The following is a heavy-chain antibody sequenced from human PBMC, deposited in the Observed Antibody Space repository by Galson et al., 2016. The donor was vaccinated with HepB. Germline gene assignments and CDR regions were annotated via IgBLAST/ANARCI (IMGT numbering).Heavy chain of an antibody. D-gene: IGHD1-7*01. Sequence: SVKVSCKASGYTFINQAIHWVRQAPGQSLEYMGWINAANGKTKYSQKFQDRVTFTRDTSATTAYMEVSSLRYEDTAVYYCARGGDGSGELSLVDYWGQGTLVTVSS. J-gene: IGHJ4*02. CDR2: INAANGKT. CDR3: ARGGDGSGELSLVDY. V-gene: IGHV1-3*01. CDR1: GYTFINQA.